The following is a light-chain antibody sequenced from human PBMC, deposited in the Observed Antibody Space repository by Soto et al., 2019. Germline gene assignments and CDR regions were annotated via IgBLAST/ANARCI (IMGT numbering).Light chain of an antibody. CDR2: RDA. Sequence: SYELSQPLSVSVALGQTARITCVGNNIGSKNVHWYQQKPGQAPVLVIYRDANRSSGIPERFSGSNSGNTATLTISRAQAGVEGDYYCQIWDSSIVFGGGTKLTVL. CDR3: QIWDSSIV. CDR1: NIGSKN. J-gene: IGLJ2*01. V-gene: IGLV3-9*01.